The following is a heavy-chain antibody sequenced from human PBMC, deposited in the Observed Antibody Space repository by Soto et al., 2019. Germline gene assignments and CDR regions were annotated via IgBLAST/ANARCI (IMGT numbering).Heavy chain of an antibody. CDR2: IYHSGST. V-gene: IGHV4-59*01. CDR1: GGSISSYY. CDR3: ARDQANCSSTSCYAGWFDP. Sequence: SETLSLTCTVSGGSISSYYWSWIRQPPGKGLEWIGYIYHSGSTNYNPSLKSRVTISVDKSKNQFSLKLSSVTAADTAVYYCARDQANCSSTSCYAGWFDPWGQGTLVTVSS. J-gene: IGHJ5*02. D-gene: IGHD2-2*01.